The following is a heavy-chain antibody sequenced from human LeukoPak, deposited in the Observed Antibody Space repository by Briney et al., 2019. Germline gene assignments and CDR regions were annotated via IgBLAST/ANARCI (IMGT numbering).Heavy chain of an antibody. CDR2: IYYSGST. Sequence: PSETLSLTCTVSGCSISSSSYYWGWIRQPPGKGLEWIGSIYYSGSTYYNPSLKSRVTISVDTSKNQFSLKLSSVTAADTAVYYCASQPDFIIVGATAGDYWGQGTLVTVSS. J-gene: IGHJ4*02. V-gene: IGHV4-39*07. CDR1: GCSISSSSYY. CDR3: ASQPDFIIVGATAGDY. D-gene: IGHD1-26*01.